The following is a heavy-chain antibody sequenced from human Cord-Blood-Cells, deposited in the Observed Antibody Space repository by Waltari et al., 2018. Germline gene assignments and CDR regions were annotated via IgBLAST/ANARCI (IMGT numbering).Heavy chain of an antibody. Sequence: EVQLVESGGGLVKPGGSLRFTCAASEFTFSTACMRWVRQAPGKGLGWVGRIKSKTDGGTTDYAAPVKGRFTISRDDSKNTLYLQMNSLKTEDTAVYYCTTVGYSSSWYYFDYWGQGTLVTVSS. CDR2: IKSKTDGGTT. V-gene: IGHV3-15*01. CDR1: EFTFSTAC. J-gene: IGHJ4*02. CDR3: TTVGYSSSWYYFDY. D-gene: IGHD6-13*01.